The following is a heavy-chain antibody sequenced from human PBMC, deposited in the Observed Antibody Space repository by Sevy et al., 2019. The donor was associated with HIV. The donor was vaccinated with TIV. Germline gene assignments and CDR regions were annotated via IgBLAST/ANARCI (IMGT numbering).Heavy chain of an antibody. CDR1: GGSFSAYY. D-gene: IGHD3-16*01. V-gene: IGHV4-34*01. Sequence: LETLSLTCAVYGGSFSAYYWSWIRQAPGQGLEWIGDINHSGSANYNPSLKSRVTISVDTTKSQFSLKLSSVTAADTAVYYCARPGGDLWGRGTLVTVSS. J-gene: IGHJ4*02. CDR2: INHSGSA. CDR3: ARPGGDL.